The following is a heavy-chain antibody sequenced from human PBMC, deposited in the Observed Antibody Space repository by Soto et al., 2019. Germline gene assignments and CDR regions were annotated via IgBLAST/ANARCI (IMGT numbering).Heavy chain of an antibody. V-gene: IGHV1-18*01. D-gene: IGHD3-22*01. CDR3: ARVYYDSSGYPGHWFDP. Sequence: ASVKVSCKASGGTFSSYGISWVRQAPGQGLEWMGWISAYNGNTNYAQKLQGRVTMTTDTSTSTAYMELRSPRSDDTAVYYCARVYYDSSGYPGHWFDPWGQGTLVTVSS. J-gene: IGHJ5*02. CDR2: ISAYNGNT. CDR1: GGTFSSYG.